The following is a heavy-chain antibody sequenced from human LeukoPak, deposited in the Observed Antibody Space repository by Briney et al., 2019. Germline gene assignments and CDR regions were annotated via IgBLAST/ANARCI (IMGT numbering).Heavy chain of an antibody. CDR3: ARETGIAAAGTPFPYYYYYMDV. Sequence: GGSLRLSCAASGFTFSSYWMSWVRQAPGKGLEWVANIKQDGSEKYYVDSAEGRFTISRDNAKNSLYLQMNSLRAEDTAVYYCARETGIAAAGTPFPYYYYYMDVWGKGTTVTVSS. J-gene: IGHJ6*03. CDR2: IKQDGSEK. V-gene: IGHV3-7*01. CDR1: GFTFSSYW. D-gene: IGHD6-13*01.